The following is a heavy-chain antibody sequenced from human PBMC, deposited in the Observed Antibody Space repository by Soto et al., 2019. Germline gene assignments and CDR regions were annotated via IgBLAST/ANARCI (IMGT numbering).Heavy chain of an antibody. Sequence: QVELVQSGAEVENPGASVKVSCKASGYSFTRYGIGWTRQAPGKGLEWMGWINTYNGNTNYAQNVQGRVTLTTDTSTSTAYVELRSVRSNVTAIYYCAMVDVYVTPSPQDVW. CDR2: INTYNGNT. D-gene: IGHD3-16*01. CDR3: AMVDVYVTPSPQDV. CDR1: GYSFTRYG. V-gene: IGHV1-18*01. J-gene: IGHJ6*01.